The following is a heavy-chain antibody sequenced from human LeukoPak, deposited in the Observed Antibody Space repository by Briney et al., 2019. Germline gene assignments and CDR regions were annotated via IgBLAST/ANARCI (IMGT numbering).Heavy chain of an antibody. D-gene: IGHD1-26*01. CDR2: FDPEDGET. CDR1: GYTLTELS. J-gene: IGHJ4*02. V-gene: IGHV1-24*01. Sequence: ASVKVSCKVSGYTLTELSMHWVRQAPGKGLEWMGGFDPEDGETIYAQKFQGRVTMTEDTSTDTAYMELSSLRSEDTAVYYCATVAQSGSYSDPTNFDYWGQGTLVTVSS. CDR3: ATVAQSGSYSDPTNFDY.